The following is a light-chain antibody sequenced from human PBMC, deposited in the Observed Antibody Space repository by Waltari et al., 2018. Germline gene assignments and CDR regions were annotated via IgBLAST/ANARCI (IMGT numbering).Light chain of an antibody. CDR2: RAS. J-gene: IGKJ1*01. CDR3: QQYDNYWT. V-gene: IGKV1-5*03. Sequence: DIQMNQSPSTMSASVRHRVTITCRASQSITNWLAWYQQKPGKAPKLLIYRASNLESGVPSRFSGSGSGTEFTLTISSLQPDDFATYYCQQYDNYWTFGQGTKVEIK. CDR1: QSITNW.